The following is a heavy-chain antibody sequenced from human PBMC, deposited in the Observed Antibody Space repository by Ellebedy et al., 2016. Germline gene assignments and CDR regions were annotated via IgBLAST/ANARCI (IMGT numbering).Heavy chain of an antibody. V-gene: IGHV3-23*01. CDR3: AKYPCSGGSCYSEDWYFDL. CDR2: ISGSGGST. D-gene: IGHD2-15*01. CDR1: GFTFSSYA. J-gene: IGHJ2*01. Sequence: GGSLRLXXAASGFTFSSYAMSWVRQAPGKGLEWVSAISGSGGSTYYADSVKGRFTISRDNSKNTLYLQMNSLRAEDTAVYYCAKYPCSGGSCYSEDWYFDLWGRGTLVTVSS.